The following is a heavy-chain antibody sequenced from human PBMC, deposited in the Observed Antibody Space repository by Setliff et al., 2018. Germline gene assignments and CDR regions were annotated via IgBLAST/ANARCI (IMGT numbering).Heavy chain of an antibody. CDR3: ALSDHYPFYYDY. V-gene: IGHV4-34*01. D-gene: IGHD3-3*01. J-gene: IGHJ4*02. CDR1: GGSFSGYY. Sequence: SETLSLTCAVYGGSFSGYYWSWIRQPPGKGLEWIGEINHSGSTNDNPSLKSRVTMSVDTSQNQFSLKLSSVTTADTAVYYCALSDHYPFYYDYWGLGTLVTVSS. CDR2: INHSGST.